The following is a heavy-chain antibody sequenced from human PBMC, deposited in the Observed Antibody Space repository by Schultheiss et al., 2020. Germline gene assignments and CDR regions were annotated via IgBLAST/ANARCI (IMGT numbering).Heavy chain of an antibody. J-gene: IGHJ5*02. CDR2: IYYSGST. CDR1: GGSISSGGYY. Sequence: SETLSLTCTVSGGSISSGGYYWSWIRQHPGKGLEWIGYIYYSGSTNYNPSLKSRVTISVDTSKNQFSLKLSSVTAADTAVYYCASASNDIVTGYSKGWFDPWGQGTLVTVAS. D-gene: IGHD3-9*01. CDR3: ASASNDIVTGYSKGWFDP. V-gene: IGHV4-31*03.